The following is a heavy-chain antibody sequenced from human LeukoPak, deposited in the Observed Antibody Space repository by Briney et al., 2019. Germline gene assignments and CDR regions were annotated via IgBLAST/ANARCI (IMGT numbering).Heavy chain of an antibody. D-gene: IGHD2-2*01. CDR1: GFSFSSYA. CDR3: TRDRGAMNDFDY. V-gene: IGHV3-30*01. Sequence: GGSLRLSCTDSGFSFSSYAMHWVRQSPGKGLEWVAVTSNHGNGFYADSVKGRFTISRGNSKKTLYLQMDSLRPEDTGVYYCTRDRGAMNDFDYWGQGTLVTVSS. CDR2: TSNHGNG. J-gene: IGHJ4*02.